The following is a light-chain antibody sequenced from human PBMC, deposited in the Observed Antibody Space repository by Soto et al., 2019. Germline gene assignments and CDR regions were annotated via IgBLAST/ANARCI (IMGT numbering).Light chain of an antibody. CDR3: QQRNSWPLT. CDR1: QSVSSY. J-gene: IGKJ4*01. CDR2: DAS. Sequence: EIVLTQSPATISLSPGERATLSCRASQSVSSYLAWYQQKPGQAPRLLIYDASDRATGIPARFSGSGSGTDFTLTISSLEPEDFAVYYCQQRNSWPLTFGGGTKVEI. V-gene: IGKV3-11*01.